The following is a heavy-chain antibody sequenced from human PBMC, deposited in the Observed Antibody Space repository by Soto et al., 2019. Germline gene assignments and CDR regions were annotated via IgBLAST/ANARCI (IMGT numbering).Heavy chain of an antibody. CDR3: ARDRYYGSGSNGLDV. Sequence: QVQLQESGPGLVKSSGTLSLTCAVSGGSISSSNWWSWVRQPPGKGLEWIGEIFHSGTTHYNPSLNSRVTMSVDKSRNLFSLILSSVTAADTAVYYCARDRYYGSGSNGLDVWGQGTTVTVSS. V-gene: IGHV4-4*02. J-gene: IGHJ6*02. CDR2: IFHSGTT. CDR1: GGSISSSNW. D-gene: IGHD3-10*01.